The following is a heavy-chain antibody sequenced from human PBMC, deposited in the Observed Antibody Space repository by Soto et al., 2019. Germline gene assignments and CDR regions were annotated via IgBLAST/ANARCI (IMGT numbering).Heavy chain of an antibody. CDR1: GFTVSSNY. J-gene: IGHJ6*02. CDR3: ARESGGGDYGDYGYYYYGMDV. V-gene: IGHV3-53*01. D-gene: IGHD4-17*01. Sequence: PGGSLRLSCAASGFTVSSNYMSWVRQAPGKGLEWVSVIYSGGSTYYADSVKGRFTISRDNSKNTLYLQMNSLRAEDTAVYYCARESGGGDYGDYGYYYYGMDVWGQGTTVIVSS. CDR2: IYSGGST.